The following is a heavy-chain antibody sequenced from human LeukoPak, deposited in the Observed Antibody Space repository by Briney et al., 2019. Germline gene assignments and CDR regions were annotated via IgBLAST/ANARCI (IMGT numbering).Heavy chain of an antibody. D-gene: IGHD1-26*01. J-gene: IGHJ6*02. Sequence: GGSLRLSCAASGFTFSSYSMNWVRQAPGKGLEWVSYISTSSSTIYYPDSVKGRFTISRDNAKNSLYLQMNSLRAEDTAVYYCARDRYSGSYGGRPYYYYGMDVWAKGPRSPSP. CDR1: GFTFSSYS. V-gene: IGHV3-48*01. CDR3: ARDRYSGSYGGRPYYYYGMDV. CDR2: ISTSSSTI.